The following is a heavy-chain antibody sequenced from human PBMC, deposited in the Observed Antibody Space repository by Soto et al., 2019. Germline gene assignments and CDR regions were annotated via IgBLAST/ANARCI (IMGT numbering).Heavy chain of an antibody. CDR1: GDTVINHG. J-gene: IGHJ4*02. Sequence: ASVKVSYKASGDTVINHGISWVRQTPGQGLESMGWVSGSNGKTKYAQKFQGRVTMTREASTSTAHMELRNMTSDDTAVYFCARDFYPLAYYFDPWGQGTLVTVSS. CDR3: ARDFYPLAYYFDP. V-gene: IGHV1-18*04. CDR2: VSGSNGKT.